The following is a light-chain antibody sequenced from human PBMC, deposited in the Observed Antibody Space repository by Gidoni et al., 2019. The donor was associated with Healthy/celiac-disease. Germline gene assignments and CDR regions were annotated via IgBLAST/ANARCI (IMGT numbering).Light chain of an antibody. V-gene: IGKV3-20*01. CDR1: QSVSSSY. Sequence: EIVLTQSPGTLSLSPGERAPLSCRASQSVSSSYLARHQQKPGQAPRLLIYGASSRATGIPDRFSGSGSGTDFTLTISRLEPEDFAVYYCQQYGSSPRTFGQGTKVEIK. CDR3: QQYGSSPRT. J-gene: IGKJ1*01. CDR2: GAS.